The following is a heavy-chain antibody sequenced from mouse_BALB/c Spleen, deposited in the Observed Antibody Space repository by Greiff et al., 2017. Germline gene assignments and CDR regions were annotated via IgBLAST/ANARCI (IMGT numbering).Heavy chain of an antibody. J-gene: IGHJ3*01. CDR2: INPYNGDT. CDR1: GYSFTGYF. Sequence: VQLQQSGPELVKPGASVKISCKASGYSFTGYFMNWVMQSHGKSLEWIGRINPYNGDTFYNQKFKGKATLTVDKSSSTAHMELRSLASEDSAVYYCARSGNGYLAWFAYWGQGTLVTVSA. CDR3: ARSGNGYLAWFAY. D-gene: IGHD2-2*01. V-gene: IGHV1-20*02.